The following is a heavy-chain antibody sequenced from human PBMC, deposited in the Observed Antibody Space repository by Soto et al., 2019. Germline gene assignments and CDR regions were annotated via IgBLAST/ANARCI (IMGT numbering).Heavy chain of an antibody. CDR2: IWSDGNNR. J-gene: IGHJ4*02. CDR3: VRGDNWNDEASDY. D-gene: IGHD1-1*01. CDR1: GFMFSNHG. Sequence: GGSLRLSCAAYGFMFSNHGMHWVRQAPGKGLEWVAVIWSDGNNRYYADSVKGRFTISRDNSKNTVYLQMSSLRVEDTAVYYCVRGDNWNDEASDYWGQGT. V-gene: IGHV3-33*01.